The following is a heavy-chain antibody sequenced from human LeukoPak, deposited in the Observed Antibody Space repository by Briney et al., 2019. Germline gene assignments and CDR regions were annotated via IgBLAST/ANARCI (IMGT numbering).Heavy chain of an antibody. Sequence: ASVKVSCKASGYTFTGYYMHWVRQALGQGLEWMGWINPNSGGTNYAQKFQGRVTMTRDTSISTAYMELSRLRSDDTAVYYCARERGYYGSGSSQTPDFDYWGQGTLVTVSS. V-gene: IGHV1-2*02. CDR2: INPNSGGT. CDR3: ARERGYYGSGSSQTPDFDY. D-gene: IGHD3-10*01. J-gene: IGHJ4*02. CDR1: GYTFTGYY.